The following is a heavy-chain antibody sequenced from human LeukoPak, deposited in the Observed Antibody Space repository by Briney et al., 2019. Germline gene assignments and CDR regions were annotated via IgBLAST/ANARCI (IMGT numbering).Heavy chain of an antibody. D-gene: IGHD2-15*01. CDR1: GGSLSSYY. CDR2: IYYSGST. J-gene: IGHJ5*02. Sequence: SETLSLTCTVSGGSLSSYYWSWVRQPPGKGLEWIGYIYYSGSTNYNPSLKSRVTISVDTSKNQFSLKPSSVTAADTAVYYCARVSSGGSCYSGCWFDPWGQGTLVTVSS. CDR3: ARVSSGGSCYSGCWFDP. V-gene: IGHV4-59*01.